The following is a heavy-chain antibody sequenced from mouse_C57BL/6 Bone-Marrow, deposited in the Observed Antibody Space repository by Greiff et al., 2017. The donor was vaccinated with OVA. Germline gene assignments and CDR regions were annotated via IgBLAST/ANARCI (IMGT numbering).Heavy chain of an antibody. J-gene: IGHJ1*03. V-gene: IGHV3-6*01. D-gene: IGHD1-1*01. Sequence: VQLKESGPGLVKPSQSLSLTCSVTGYSITSGYYWNWIRQFPGNKLEWMGYISYDGSNNYNPSLKNRISITRDTSKNQFFLKLNSVTTEDTATYYCARVALYGSHWYFDVWGTGTTVTVSS. CDR2: ISYDGSN. CDR3: ARVALYGSHWYFDV. CDR1: GYSITSGYY.